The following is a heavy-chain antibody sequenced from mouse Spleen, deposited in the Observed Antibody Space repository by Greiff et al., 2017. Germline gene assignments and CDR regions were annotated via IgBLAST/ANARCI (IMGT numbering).Heavy chain of an antibody. Sequence: QVQLKESGPELVKPGASVKISCKASGYAFSSSWMNWVKQRPGKGLEWIGRIYPGDGDTNYNGKFKGKATLTADKSSSTAYMQLISLTSEDSAVYFCAREGYDDAWFAYWGQGTLVTVSA. J-gene: IGHJ3*01. V-gene: IGHV1-82*01. CDR2: IYPGDGDT. CDR1: GYAFSSSW. CDR3: AREGYDDAWFAY. D-gene: IGHD2-2*01.